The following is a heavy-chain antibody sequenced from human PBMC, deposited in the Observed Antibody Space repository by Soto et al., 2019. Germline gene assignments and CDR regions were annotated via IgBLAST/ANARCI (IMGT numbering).Heavy chain of an antibody. V-gene: IGHV3-23*01. Sequence: EVQLLESGGGFVQPGGSLRVSCAASGFTFSTYALGWVRQAPGKGLEWVSAISGNGGTTYYSDSVKGRFSISKDNSKNTLYLQMNSLRAEDTAVYYCVKALYGGADYWGQGTLVTVSS. J-gene: IGHJ4*02. D-gene: IGHD4-17*01. CDR3: VKALYGGADY. CDR2: ISGNGGTT. CDR1: GFTFSTYA.